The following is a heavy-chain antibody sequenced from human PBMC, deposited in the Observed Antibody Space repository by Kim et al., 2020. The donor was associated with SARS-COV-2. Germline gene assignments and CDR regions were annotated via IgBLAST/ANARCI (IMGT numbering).Heavy chain of an antibody. J-gene: IGHJ3*02. CDR3: ARDSSLSRDAFDI. CDR2: IYYSGST. CDR1: GGSISSGGYY. D-gene: IGHD6-6*01. Sequence: SETLCLTCTVSGGSISSGGYYWSWIRQHPGKGLEWIGYIYYSGSTYYNPSLKSRVTISVDTSKNQFSLKLSSVTAADTAVYYCARDSSLSRDAFDIWGQGTMVTVSS. V-gene: IGHV4-31*03.